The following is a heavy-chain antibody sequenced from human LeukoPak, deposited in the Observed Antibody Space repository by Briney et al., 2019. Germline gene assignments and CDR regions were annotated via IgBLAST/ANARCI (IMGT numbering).Heavy chain of an antibody. Sequence: ASVKVSCKASGFTFTGAYMHWVRQAPGQGLEWLGWINPNSGETEFAQKFQGRVTLSRDTSISTAFMDLGGLRSDDTAIYYCARVHFNSGYDHWGQGSLVTVSS. J-gene: IGHJ5*02. V-gene: IGHV1-2*02. CDR2: INPNSGET. CDR3: ARVHFNSGYDH. CDR1: GFTFTGAY. D-gene: IGHD3-9*01.